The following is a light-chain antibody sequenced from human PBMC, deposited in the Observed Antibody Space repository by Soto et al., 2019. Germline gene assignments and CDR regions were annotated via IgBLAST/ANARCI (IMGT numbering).Light chain of an antibody. Sequence: EIVMTQSPAALSVSPGERATLSCRASQSVSSNLAWYQQKPDQAPRLLIYGASTRATGIPARFSGSGSGTEFTLTISSLQSEDFAVYYCQQYNNLPPVTVGGGTKVEIK. CDR3: QQYNNLPPVT. CDR1: QSVSSN. J-gene: IGKJ4*01. V-gene: IGKV3-15*01. CDR2: GAS.